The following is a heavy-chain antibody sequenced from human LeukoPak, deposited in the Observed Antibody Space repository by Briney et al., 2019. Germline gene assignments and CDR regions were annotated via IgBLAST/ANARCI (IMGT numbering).Heavy chain of an antibody. J-gene: IGHJ4*02. D-gene: IGHD6-6*01. CDR2: IYYSGST. V-gene: IGHV4-39*07. Sequence: PSETLSLTCTVSGGSISSSSYYWGWIRQPPGKGLEWIGSIYYSGSTYYNPSLKSRVTISVDTSKNQFSLKLSSVTAADTAVYYCASSIAARKGFDYWGQGTLVTVSS. CDR3: ASSIAARKGFDY. CDR1: GGSISSSSYY.